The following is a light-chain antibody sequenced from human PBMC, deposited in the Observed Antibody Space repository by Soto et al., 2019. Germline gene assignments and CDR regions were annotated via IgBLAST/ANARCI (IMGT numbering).Light chain of an antibody. Sequence: EIVMTQSPATLSVSPGERATVSCRASQSVSSNLAWYQQKPGQAPRLLIYGASTRATGIPARFSGSGSGTKFTLTISSLQSEDFAVYYCQQYNNWPPYTFGQGTKLEIK. V-gene: IGKV3-15*01. CDR2: GAS. J-gene: IGKJ2*01. CDR1: QSVSSN. CDR3: QQYNNWPPYT.